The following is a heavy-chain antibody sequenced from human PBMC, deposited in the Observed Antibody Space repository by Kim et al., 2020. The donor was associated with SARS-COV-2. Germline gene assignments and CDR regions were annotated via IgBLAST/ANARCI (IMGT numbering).Heavy chain of an antibody. CDR2: IIPMLRRA. Sequence: SVKVSCKASGDDFSTYAITWVRLAPGQGLECMGGIIPMLRRANYAQQFQGRVTFTADESTNTAYLELTSLTSDDTAMYYCVRDGPWEWLPLDYWGQGTLVTVSS. CDR1: GDDFSTYA. D-gene: IGHD3-3*01. V-gene: IGHV1-69*13. CDR3: VRDGPWEWLPLDY. J-gene: IGHJ4*02.